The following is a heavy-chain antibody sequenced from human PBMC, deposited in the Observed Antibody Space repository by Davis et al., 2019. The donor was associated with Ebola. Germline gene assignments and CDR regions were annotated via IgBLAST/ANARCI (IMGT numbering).Heavy chain of an antibody. V-gene: IGHV4-30-4*01. J-gene: IGHJ4*02. D-gene: IGHD3-10*01. CDR1: GGSISSGDYY. CDR2: ISYSGNT. CDR3: ATGAYYGSGYYFDY. Sequence: SETLSLTCTVSGGSISSGDYYWNWIRQPPGKGLEWIGYISYSGNTYYNPSLKSRVTISVDTSENHFSLKLSSVTAADTAGYYCATGAYYGSGYYFDYWGQGTLVTVSS.